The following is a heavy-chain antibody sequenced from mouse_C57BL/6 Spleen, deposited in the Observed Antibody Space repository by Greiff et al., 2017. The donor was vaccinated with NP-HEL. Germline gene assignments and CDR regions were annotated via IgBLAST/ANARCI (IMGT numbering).Heavy chain of an antibody. Sequence: VQLQQSGAELVRPGTSVKVSCKASGYAFTNYLIEWVKQRPGQGLAWIGVINPGSGGTNYNEKFKGKATLTADKSSSTAYMQLSSLTSEDSAVYFCARVGGGYYYAMDYWGQGTSVTVSS. J-gene: IGHJ4*01. CDR2: INPGSGGT. CDR3: ARVGGGYYYAMDY. D-gene: IGHD3-1*01. CDR1: GYAFTNYL. V-gene: IGHV1-54*01.